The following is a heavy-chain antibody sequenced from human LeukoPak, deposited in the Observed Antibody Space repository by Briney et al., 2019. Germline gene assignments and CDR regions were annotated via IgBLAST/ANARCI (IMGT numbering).Heavy chain of an antibody. V-gene: IGHV4-39*07. J-gene: IGHJ4*02. D-gene: IGHD2-8*01. Sequence: SETLSLTCDVSGGSISSSKYFWGWIRQPPGKGLEWIGSIYYSGSTYYNPSLESRVTISVDTSKNQFSLKLSSVTAADTAVYYCAGLEVMVLVYQFEFWGQGTPVTVSS. CDR1: GGSISSSKYF. CDR3: AGLEVMVLVYQFEF. CDR2: IYYSGST.